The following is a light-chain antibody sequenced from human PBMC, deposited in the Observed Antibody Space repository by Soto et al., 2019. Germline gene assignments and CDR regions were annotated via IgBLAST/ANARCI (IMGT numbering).Light chain of an antibody. CDR2: EVS. CDR3: SSYAGSNNLV. V-gene: IGLV2-8*01. J-gene: IGLJ2*01. Sequence: QSVLTQPTSASGSPGQSVTISCTGTSSDVGGYNYVSWYQQHPGKAPKLMIYEVSKRPSGVPDRFSGSKSGNTASLTVSGLQAEDEADYYCSSYAGSNNLVFGGVTKLTVL. CDR1: SSDVGGYNY.